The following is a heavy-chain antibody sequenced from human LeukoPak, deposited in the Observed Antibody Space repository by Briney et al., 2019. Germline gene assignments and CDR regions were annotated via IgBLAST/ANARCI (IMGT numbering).Heavy chain of an antibody. Sequence: TSETLSLTCTVSGGSISSSSYYWGWVRQAPGKGLEWVSVVYSGGSTYYGDSVKGRFAISRDNSKNTLYLQMNSLRVEDTAVYYCARTGTLREGVTPIDYWGQGTLVTVSS. D-gene: IGHD3-10*01. V-gene: IGHV3-66*01. J-gene: IGHJ4*02. CDR3: ARTGTLREGVTPIDY. CDR1: GGSISSSSYY. CDR2: VYSGGST.